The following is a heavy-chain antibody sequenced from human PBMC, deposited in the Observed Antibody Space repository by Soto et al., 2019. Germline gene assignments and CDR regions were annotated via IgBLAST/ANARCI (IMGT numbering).Heavy chain of an antibody. CDR2: MNPNSVNT. V-gene: IGHV1-8*01. D-gene: IGHD3-10*01. CDR3: ARGSRGVRFDP. Sequence: QVQLVQSGAEVKKPGASVKVSCKASGYTFTSYDINWVRQATGQGPEWMGWMNPNSVNTGYAQKFTGRVTITSTTSISTAYMALSSLRSEDTAVYYCARGSRGVRFDPWGQGTLVTVSS. J-gene: IGHJ5*02. CDR1: GYTFTSYD.